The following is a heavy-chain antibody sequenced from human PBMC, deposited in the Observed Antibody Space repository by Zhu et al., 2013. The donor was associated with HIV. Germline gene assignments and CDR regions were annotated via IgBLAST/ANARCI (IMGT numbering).Heavy chain of an antibody. CDR1: GGTFSSYA. J-gene: IGHJ5*02. D-gene: IGHD4-17*01. CDR3: ARDRALYGGASKGRGPNWFDP. CDR2: IIPIFGTA. Sequence: QVQLVQSGAEVKKPGSSVKVSCKASGGTFSSYAISWVRQAPGQGLEWMGGIIPIFGTANYAQKFQGRVTITADESTSTAYMELSSLRSEDTAVYYCARDRALYGGASKGRGPNWFDPWGQGTRGHRLL. V-gene: IGHV1-69*01.